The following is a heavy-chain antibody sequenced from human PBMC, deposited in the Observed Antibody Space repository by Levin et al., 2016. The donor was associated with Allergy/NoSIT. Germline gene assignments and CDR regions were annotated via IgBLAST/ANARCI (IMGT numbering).Heavy chain of an antibody. D-gene: IGHD3-22*01. CDR2: INPYSGGT. Sequence: ASVKVSCKASGYTFTGYYMHWVRQAPGQGLEWMGWINPYSGGTNYAQKFQGRVTMTRDTSISTAYMELSRLRSGDTAVFYCARHGPEWHYDSSGHSAYFDYWGQGTLVTVSS. J-gene: IGHJ4*02. CDR3: ARHGPEWHYDSSGHSAYFDY. V-gene: IGHV1-2*02. CDR1: GYTFTGYY.